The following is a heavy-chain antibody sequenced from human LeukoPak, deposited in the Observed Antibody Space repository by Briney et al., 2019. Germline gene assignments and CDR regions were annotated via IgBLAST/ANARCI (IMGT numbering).Heavy chain of an antibody. CDR3: AKGHYDGSGYYYFDH. V-gene: IGHV3-23*01. CDR2: ISGSGDTT. J-gene: IGHJ4*01. CDR1: GFTFSKYG. D-gene: IGHD3-22*01. Sequence: PGGSLRLSCAASGFTFSKYGISWVRQAPGKGLEWVSAISGSGDTTYYADSVKGRFTISRDNSKNTLYVQMNSLRAEDTAVYYCAKGHYDGSGYYYFDHWGQGILVTVSS.